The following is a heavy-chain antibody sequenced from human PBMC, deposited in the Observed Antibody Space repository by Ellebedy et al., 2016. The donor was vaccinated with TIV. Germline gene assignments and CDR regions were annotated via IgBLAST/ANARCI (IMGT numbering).Heavy chain of an antibody. Sequence: GESLKISCAASGFTVNTNYMSWVRQAPGKGLEWVSVIYADGNTYYADSVKGRFTISRDNSKNTLYLQMDSLRAEDTAMYFCARDTHSYVRFDYWGQGTLVTVSS. V-gene: IGHV3-53*01. CDR2: IYADGNT. CDR1: GFTVNTNY. D-gene: IGHD5-18*01. J-gene: IGHJ4*02. CDR3: ARDTHSYVRFDY.